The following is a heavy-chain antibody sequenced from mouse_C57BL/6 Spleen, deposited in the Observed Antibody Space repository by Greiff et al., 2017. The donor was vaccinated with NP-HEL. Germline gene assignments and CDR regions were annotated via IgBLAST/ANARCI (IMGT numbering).Heavy chain of an antibody. Sequence: QVQLKESGAELVRPGASVTLSCKASGYTFTDYEMHWVKQTPVHGLEWIGAIDPETGGTAYNQKFKGKAILTADKSSSTAYMELRSLTSEDSAVYYCTRERGSGDFDYWGQGTTLAVSS. D-gene: IGHD4-1*01. V-gene: IGHV1-15*01. CDR1: GYTFTDYE. CDR3: TRERGSGDFDY. CDR2: IDPETGGT. J-gene: IGHJ2*01.